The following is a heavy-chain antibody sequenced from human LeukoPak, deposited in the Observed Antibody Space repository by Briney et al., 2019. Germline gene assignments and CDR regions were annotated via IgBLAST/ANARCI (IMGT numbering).Heavy chain of an antibody. CDR1: GYTFTSYD. Sequence: ASVKVSCKASGYTFTSYDINWVRQATGRGLEWMGWMNPNSGNTGYAQKFQGRVTMTRNTSISTAYMELSSLRSEDTAVYYCASEGNSNYYDSSGLNWFDPWGQGTLVTVSS. CDR3: ASEGNSNYYDSSGLNWFDP. V-gene: IGHV1-8*01. D-gene: IGHD3-22*01. J-gene: IGHJ5*02. CDR2: MNPNSGNT.